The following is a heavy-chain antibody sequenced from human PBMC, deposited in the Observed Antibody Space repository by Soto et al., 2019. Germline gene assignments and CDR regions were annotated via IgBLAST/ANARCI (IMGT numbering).Heavy chain of an antibody. CDR1: GGSFSGYY. J-gene: IGHJ5*02. V-gene: IGHV4-34*01. Sequence: QVQLQQWGAGLLKPSETLSLTCAVYGGSFSGYYWSWIRQPPGKGLEWIGEINHSGSTNYNPSLKSRVTISVDTSKNQFSLKLSSVTAADTAVYYCASFKHWLVDVGFDPWGQGTLVTVSS. CDR2: INHSGST. D-gene: IGHD6-19*01. CDR3: ASFKHWLVDVGFDP.